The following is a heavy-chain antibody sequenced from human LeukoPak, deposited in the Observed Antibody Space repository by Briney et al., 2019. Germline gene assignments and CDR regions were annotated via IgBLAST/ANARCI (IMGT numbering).Heavy chain of an antibody. CDR3: ARVLRSYFDY. J-gene: IGHJ4*02. D-gene: IGHD3-3*01. CDR2: IKQDGSEK. Sequence: GGSLRLSCAASGSTFSDYWMSWVRQAPGKGLEWVANIKQDGSEKYYVDSGKGRFTISRDNAKDSLYLQMNSLRAEDTAVYYCARVLRSYFDYWGQGTLVTVSS. V-gene: IGHV3-7*05. CDR1: GSTFSDYW.